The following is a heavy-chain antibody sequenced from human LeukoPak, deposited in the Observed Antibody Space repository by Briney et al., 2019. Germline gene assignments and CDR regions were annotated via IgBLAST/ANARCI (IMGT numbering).Heavy chain of an antibody. V-gene: IGHV4-39*07. CDR2: IYYSGST. Sequence: SETLSLTCTVSGGSISSSSYYWGWIRQPPGKGLKWIGSIYYSGSTYYNPSLKSRVTISVDTSKNQFSLKLSSVTAADTAVYYCAKHIAVADKFYFDYWGQGTLVTVSS. CDR1: GGSISSSSYY. J-gene: IGHJ4*02. D-gene: IGHD6-19*01. CDR3: AKHIAVADKFYFDY.